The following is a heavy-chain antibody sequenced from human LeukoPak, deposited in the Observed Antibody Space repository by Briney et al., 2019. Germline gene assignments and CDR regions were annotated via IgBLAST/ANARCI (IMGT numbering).Heavy chain of an antibody. CDR1: GGSIVGYY. Sequence: PSETLSLTCTVSGGSIVGYYWSWIRQPPGRGLEYIGHIYYSGNTDYNPSLKSRVTISVDTSKNQFSLKLNSVTAADTAVYYCARWYCSSTTCYYLDYWGQGTLVTVSS. D-gene: IGHD2-2*01. V-gene: IGHV4-59*01. CDR3: ARWYCSSTTCYYLDY. CDR2: IYYSGNT. J-gene: IGHJ4*02.